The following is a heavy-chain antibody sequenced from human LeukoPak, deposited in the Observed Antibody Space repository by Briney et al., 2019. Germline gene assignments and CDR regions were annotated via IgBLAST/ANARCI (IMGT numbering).Heavy chain of an antibody. CDR1: GDSVSSKSAA. V-gene: IGHV6-1*01. D-gene: IGHD6-13*01. CDR3: ASLAADKQNDY. Sequence: PSQTLSLTCAISGDSVSSKSAARNWIRQSPSRGLEWLGRTYYRSKWHNDYAVSVKSRITVNPDTSKNQFSLQLTSVTPEDTAVYYCASLAADKQNDYWGQGTLVTVSS. J-gene: IGHJ4*02. CDR2: TYYRSKWHN.